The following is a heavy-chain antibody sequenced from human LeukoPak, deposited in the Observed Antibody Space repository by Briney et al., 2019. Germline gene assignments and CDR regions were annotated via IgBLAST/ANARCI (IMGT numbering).Heavy chain of an antibody. D-gene: IGHD5-18*01. CDR2: IIPIFGTA. J-gene: IGHJ4*02. CDR3: AGGTTMATFDY. Sequence: ASVKVSCKASGGTFSSYAISWVRQAPGQGLEWMGGIIPIFGTANYAQKFQGRVTITADKSTSTAYMELSSLRSEDTAVYYCAGGTTMATFDYWGQGTLVTVSS. V-gene: IGHV1-69*06. CDR1: GGTFSSYA.